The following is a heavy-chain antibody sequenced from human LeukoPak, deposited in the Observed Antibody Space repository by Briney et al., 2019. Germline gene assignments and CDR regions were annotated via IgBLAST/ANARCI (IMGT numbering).Heavy chain of an antibody. CDR3: ARGQALLRDY. CDR1: GVSFSSDY. D-gene: IGHD3-22*01. V-gene: IGHV4-59*01. CDR2: IYYDGSG. J-gene: IGHJ4*02. Sequence: SETLSLTCTVSGVSFSSDYWTWNRQPPGKGLEWIGYIYYDGSGNYNPSLKSRVTISVDTSKNQFSLRLSSVTAADTAVYYCARGQALLRDYWGQGTLVTVSS.